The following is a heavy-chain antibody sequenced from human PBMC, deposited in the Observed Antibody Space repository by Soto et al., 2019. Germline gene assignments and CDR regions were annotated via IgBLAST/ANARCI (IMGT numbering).Heavy chain of an antibody. D-gene: IGHD5-18*01. CDR3: ARHGYNYGGGYFDY. V-gene: IGHV3-66*04. J-gene: IGHJ4*02. CDR2: IYSGGST. Sequence: EVQLVESGGGLVQPGGSLRLSCAASGVTVSSNYMSWVRQAPGKWLEWVSVIYSGGSTYYADSVKGRFIISRDNSKNTLYLQMNSLRAEDTAVYYCARHGYNYGGGYFDYWGQGTLVTVSS. CDR1: GVTVSSNY.